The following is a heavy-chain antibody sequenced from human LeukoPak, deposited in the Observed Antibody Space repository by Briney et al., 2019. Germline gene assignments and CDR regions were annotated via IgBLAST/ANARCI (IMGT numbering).Heavy chain of an antibody. Sequence: SVKVSCKASGGTFSSYAISWVRQAPGQGLEWMGGIIPIFGTANYAQKFQGRVTITADESTSTAYMELSSLRSEDTAVYYCARDLLGGSLLSQDYEDDYWGQGTLVTVSS. D-gene: IGHD4-17*01. V-gene: IGHV1-69*01. CDR2: IIPIFGTA. J-gene: IGHJ4*02. CDR1: GGTFSSYA. CDR3: ARDLLGGSLLSQDYEDDY.